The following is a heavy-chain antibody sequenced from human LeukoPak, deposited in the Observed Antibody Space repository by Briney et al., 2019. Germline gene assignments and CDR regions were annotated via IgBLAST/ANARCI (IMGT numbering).Heavy chain of an antibody. V-gene: IGHV4-39*02. CDR1: VGSIRSGSHY. J-gene: IGHJ4*02. CDR3: AKRDDSGGNFVDL. Sequence: SETLSLTCTVSVGSIRSGSHYWAWIRLPPGKGLGWIGSIYYSGSTSNNTSLGNRVPISIDTSKNHFPPKMSSLRAADTSVNYWAKRDDSGGNFVDLWGQGTLVTVS. CDR2: IYYSGST. D-gene: IGHD3-22*01.